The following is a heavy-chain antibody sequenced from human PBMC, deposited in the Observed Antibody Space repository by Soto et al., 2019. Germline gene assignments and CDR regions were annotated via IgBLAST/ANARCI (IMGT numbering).Heavy chain of an antibody. CDR2: VNPDTGGT. Sequence: QVQLVQSGAEVKNSGASVKVSCKASGYTFIDFYIHWVRQAPGQGLELVGWVNPDTGGTDYAQKFQAPITMTRDTTLNTAYTEITSLKSGDTAAHYCARAVGRDGRSWSKGAYDSWGPGTPVTVSS. V-gene: IGHV1-2*02. D-gene: IGHD3-10*01. CDR3: ARAVGRDGRSWSKGAYDS. CDR1: GYTFIDFY. J-gene: IGHJ5*01.